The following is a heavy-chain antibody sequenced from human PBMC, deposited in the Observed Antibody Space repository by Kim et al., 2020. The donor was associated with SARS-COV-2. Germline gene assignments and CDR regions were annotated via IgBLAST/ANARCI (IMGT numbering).Heavy chain of an antibody. Sequence: SVKVSCKASGGTFSSYAISWVRQAPGQGLEWMGGIIPIFGTANYAQKFQGRVTITADESTSTAYMELSSLRSEDTAVYYCARPTLEYSSSGLPDVWGQGTTVTVSS. CDR1: GGTFSSYA. V-gene: IGHV1-69*13. D-gene: IGHD6-6*01. J-gene: IGHJ6*02. CDR3: ARPTLEYSSSGLPDV. CDR2: IIPIFGTA.